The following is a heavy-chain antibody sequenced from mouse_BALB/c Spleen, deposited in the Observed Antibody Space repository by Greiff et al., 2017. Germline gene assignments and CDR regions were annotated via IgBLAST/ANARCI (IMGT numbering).Heavy chain of an antibody. D-gene: IGHD1-1*01. CDR2: IDPANGNT. Sequence: VQLQQSGAELVKPGASVKLSCTASGFNIKDTYMHWVKQRPEQGLEWIGRIDPANGNTKYDPKFQGKATITADTSSNTAYLQLSSLTSEDTAVYYCARRYYYGSSYIFDYWGQGTTLTVSS. CDR3: ARRYYYGSSYIFDY. V-gene: IGHV14-3*02. CDR1: GFNIKDTY. J-gene: IGHJ2*01.